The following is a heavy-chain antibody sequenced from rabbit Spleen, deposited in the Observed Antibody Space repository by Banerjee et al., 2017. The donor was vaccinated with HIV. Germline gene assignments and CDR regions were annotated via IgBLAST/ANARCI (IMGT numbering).Heavy chain of an antibody. CDR3: ARDTGSSFSSYGMDL. CDR2: AYAGSSGST. D-gene: IGHD8-1*01. V-gene: IGHV1S45*01. CDR1: GFSFSSGYD. Sequence: QEQLEESGGGLVKPGASLTLPCKASGFSFSSGYDMCWVRQAPGKGLEWVACAYAGSSGSTYSATWAKGRFTISKTSSTTVTLQMTSLTAADTATYFCARDTGSSFSSYGMDLWGPGTLVTVS. J-gene: IGHJ6*01.